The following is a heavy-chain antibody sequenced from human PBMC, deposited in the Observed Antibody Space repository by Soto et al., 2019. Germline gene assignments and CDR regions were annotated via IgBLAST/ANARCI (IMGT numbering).Heavy chain of an antibody. CDR3: AREFSNSPEAFDS. Sequence: QVHLQESGPGQVKPSETLSLICTVSGGSVNSDNYYWSWIRQPPGRGLDWIGYIYHTGSTNYNPSLNRRVTISVDTSSNQFSLKLNSVTAADTAVYYCAREFSNSPEAFDSWGQGTLVTVSS. V-gene: IGHV4-61*01. D-gene: IGHD6-6*01. CDR2: IYHTGST. J-gene: IGHJ4*02. CDR1: GGSVNSDNYY.